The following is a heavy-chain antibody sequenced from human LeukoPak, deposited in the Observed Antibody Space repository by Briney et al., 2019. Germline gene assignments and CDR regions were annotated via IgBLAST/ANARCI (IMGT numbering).Heavy chain of an antibody. D-gene: IGHD1-1*01. J-gene: IGHJ6*03. CDR1: GFTFNTYT. CDR2: ISSGSGSM. CDR3: ARDPYNGAYSEGYYYYFMDV. Sequence: GGSLRLSCAASGFTFNTYTMNWVRQAPGKGLEWVSSISSGSGSMFYIDSVRGRFTISRDNARNSLYLQMNSLRVEDTAVYYCARDPYNGAYSEGYYYYFMDVWGKGTTVTVSS. V-gene: IGHV3-21*01.